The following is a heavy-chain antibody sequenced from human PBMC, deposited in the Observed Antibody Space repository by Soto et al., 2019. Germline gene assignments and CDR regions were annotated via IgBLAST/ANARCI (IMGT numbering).Heavy chain of an antibody. CDR3: ARLGSGWSTDY. Sequence: LRLSCAASGFTFEDYAMHWVRQAPGKGLEWVAVIWYDGSNKYYADSVKGRFTISRDNSKNTVYLQMNSLRAEDTAVYYCARLGSGWSTDYWGPGTLVTVSS. V-gene: IGHV3-33*08. D-gene: IGHD6-19*01. CDR2: IWYDGSNK. J-gene: IGHJ4*02. CDR1: GFTFEDYA.